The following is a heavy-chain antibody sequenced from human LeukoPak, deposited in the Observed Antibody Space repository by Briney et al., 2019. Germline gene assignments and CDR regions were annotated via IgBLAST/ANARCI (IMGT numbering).Heavy chain of an antibody. Sequence: GGSLRLSCAASGFTFSSYSMNWVRQAPGKGLEWVSPISSSSSYIYYADSVKGRFTISRDNAKNSLYLQMNSLRAEDTAVYYCARGGEEYQLLYNYYYYYMDVWGKGTTVTVSS. J-gene: IGHJ6*03. CDR3: ARGGEEYQLLYNYYYYYMDV. CDR2: ISSSSSYI. D-gene: IGHD2-2*02. V-gene: IGHV3-21*01. CDR1: GFTFSSYS.